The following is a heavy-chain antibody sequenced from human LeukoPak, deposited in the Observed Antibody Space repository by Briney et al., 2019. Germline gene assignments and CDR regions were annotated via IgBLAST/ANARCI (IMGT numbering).Heavy chain of an antibody. V-gene: IGHV1-2*02. CDR3: AASRFDPKALDL. D-gene: IGHD3-16*01. J-gene: IGHJ3*01. Sequence: ASVTVSCKASGYTFTAYYIHWVRQAPGQGLEWMGWIHPNIGGTKYAQNFQGRVTMTRDTSISTAYMELRSLTSDDTAVYYCAASRFDPKALDLWGQGTMVSVSS. CDR1: GYTFTAYY. CDR2: IHPNIGGT.